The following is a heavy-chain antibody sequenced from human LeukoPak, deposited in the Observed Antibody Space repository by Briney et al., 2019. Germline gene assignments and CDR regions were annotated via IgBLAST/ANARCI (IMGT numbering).Heavy chain of an antibody. CDR3: AKGYGEC. CDR1: GFTFSSAA. D-gene: IGHD4-17*01. CDR2: ISASGGST. J-gene: IGHJ4*02. V-gene: IGHV3-23*01. Sequence: GGSLGLSCAASGFTFSSAAMAWVRQASGKGLDWVSGISASGGSTAYADAVKGRFTISRDNSKNTLYLQMNSLRADDTAIYYCAKGYGECWGQGTLVTVSS.